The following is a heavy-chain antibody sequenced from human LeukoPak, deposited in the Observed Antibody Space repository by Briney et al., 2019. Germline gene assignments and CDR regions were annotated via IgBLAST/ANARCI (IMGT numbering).Heavy chain of an antibody. D-gene: IGHD6-6*01. V-gene: IGHV4-39*01. CDR1: GGSISSSSYY. CDR3: ARRFPYSSSSGWFDP. J-gene: IGHJ5*02. Sequence: SETLSLTCTVSGGSISSSSYYWGWIRQPPGKGLEWIGSIYYSGSTYYNPSLKSRVTISADTSKNQFSLKLSSVTAADTAVYYCARRFPYSSSSGWFDPWGQGTLVTVSS. CDR2: IYYSGST.